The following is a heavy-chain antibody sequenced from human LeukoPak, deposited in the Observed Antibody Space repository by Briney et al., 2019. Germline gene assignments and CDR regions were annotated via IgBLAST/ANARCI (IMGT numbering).Heavy chain of an antibody. Sequence: SETLSLTCAVSGYSISSGYYWGGIRQPPGKGLEWIGSIYHSGSTYYNPSLKSRVTISVDTSKNQFSLKLSSVTAADTAVYYCARDIAVAGTRYYYYYMDVWGKGTTVTVSS. D-gene: IGHD6-19*01. CDR2: IYHSGST. V-gene: IGHV4-38-2*02. J-gene: IGHJ6*03. CDR3: ARDIAVAGTRYYYYYMDV. CDR1: GYSISSGYY.